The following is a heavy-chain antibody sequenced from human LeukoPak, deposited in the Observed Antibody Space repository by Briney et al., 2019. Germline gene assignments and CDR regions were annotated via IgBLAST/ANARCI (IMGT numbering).Heavy chain of an antibody. J-gene: IGHJ6*02. CDR1: GGTFSSYA. CDR2: IIPIFGIA. Sequence: SVKVSCKASGGTFSSYAISWVRQAPGQGLEWMGRIIPIFGIANYAQKFQGRVTITADKSTSTAYMELSSLRSEDTAVYYCARGRRYCSSTSYPYGMDVWGQGTTVTVSS. V-gene: IGHV1-69*04. CDR3: ARGRRYCSSTSYPYGMDV. D-gene: IGHD2-2*01.